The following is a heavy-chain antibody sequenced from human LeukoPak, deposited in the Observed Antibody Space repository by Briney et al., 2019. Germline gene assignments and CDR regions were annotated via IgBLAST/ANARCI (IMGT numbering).Heavy chain of an antibody. Sequence: ASVKVSCKASGYTFIGYNIHWVRQAPGQGLEWMGWINPNSGGTKYAQRFQGRIIMTRDTSITTAYMELSGLRSDDTAIYFCLRDVHNFNDDYWGQGTRATVSS. J-gene: IGHJ4*02. CDR2: INPNSGGT. CDR3: LRDVHNFNDDY. D-gene: IGHD1-1*01. CDR1: GYTFIGYN. V-gene: IGHV1-2*02.